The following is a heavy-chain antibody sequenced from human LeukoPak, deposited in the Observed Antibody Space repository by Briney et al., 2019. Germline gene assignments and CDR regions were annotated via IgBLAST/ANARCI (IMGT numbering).Heavy chain of an antibody. CDR1: GYTFTSFG. CDR3: VRDLGSQPQSWYDY. Sequence: ASVKVSCQTFGYTFTSFGITWVRQAPGQGLEGMGWISAYNGNKKYAQEFQGRVTIPTETITRTTYMDESSLRPDDTPVYYCVRDLGSQPQSWYDYWGQGTLVTVPS. V-gene: IGHV1-18*01. D-gene: IGHD6-13*01. J-gene: IGHJ4*02. CDR2: ISAYNGNK.